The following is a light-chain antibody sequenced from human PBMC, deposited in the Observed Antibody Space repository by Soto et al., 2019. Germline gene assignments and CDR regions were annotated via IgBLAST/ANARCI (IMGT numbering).Light chain of an antibody. V-gene: IGLV2-14*01. CDR1: SSDVGAYNY. Sequence: QSALTQPASASGSPGQSITISCTGTSSDVGAYNYVSWYQQHPGKAPKLMIYEVSYRPSGVSNRFSGSKSGNTASLTISGLQAEDEADYYCSSCTTSNTLVFGTGTKVTVL. CDR2: EVS. CDR3: SSCTTSNTLV. J-gene: IGLJ1*01.